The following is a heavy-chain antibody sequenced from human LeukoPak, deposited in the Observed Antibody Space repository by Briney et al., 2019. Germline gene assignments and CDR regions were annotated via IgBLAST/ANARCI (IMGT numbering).Heavy chain of an antibody. CDR3: ARGPRFLEWLLSLDY. Sequence: GASVKVSCKASGYTFTSYGISWVRQAPGQGLEWLGWISAYNGNTNYAQKLQGRVTMTTDTSTSTAYMELRSLRSDDTAVYYCARGPRFLEWLLSLDYWGQGTLVTVSS. CDR1: GYTFTSYG. J-gene: IGHJ4*02. CDR2: ISAYNGNT. V-gene: IGHV1-18*01. D-gene: IGHD3-3*01.